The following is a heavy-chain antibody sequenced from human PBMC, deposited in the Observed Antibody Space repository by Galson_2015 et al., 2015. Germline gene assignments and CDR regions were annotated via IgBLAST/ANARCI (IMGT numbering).Heavy chain of an antibody. J-gene: IGHJ6*02. D-gene: IGHD2-15*01. CDR3: AKDNEGYCSDGHCYSYYYYGMDV. CDR1: GFTFSSCG. Sequence: SLRLSCAASGFTFSSCGMHWVRQAPGKGLEWVALISDEGSIKEYADSVKGRFTISRENSKHTLSLQMNSLRAEDTAIYYCAKDNEGYCSDGHCYSYYYYGMDVWGQGTTVTVSS. CDR2: ISDEGSIK. V-gene: IGHV3-30*18.